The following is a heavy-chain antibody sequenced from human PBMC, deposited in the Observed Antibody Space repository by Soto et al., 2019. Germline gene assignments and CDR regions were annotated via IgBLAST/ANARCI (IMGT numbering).Heavy chain of an antibody. CDR3: ARVPSGGAHFDY. V-gene: IGHV2-70*04. J-gene: IGHJ4*02. CDR1: GFSLSTTGRR. CDR2: IDWDDDK. Sequence: SGPTLVNPTQTLTLTCTFSGFSLSTTGRRVSWIRQPPGKALECLARIDWDDDKFYSTSLKTRLTISKDTYKNQVVLTMTNMDPLDTATYYCARVPSGGAHFDYCGQGILVPVSP. D-gene: IGHD3-10*01.